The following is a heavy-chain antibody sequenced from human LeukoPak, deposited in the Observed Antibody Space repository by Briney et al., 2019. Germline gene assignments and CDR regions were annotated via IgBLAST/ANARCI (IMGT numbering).Heavy chain of an antibody. D-gene: IGHD3-16*02. CDR1: GGSVSSGSYY. CDR2: IYYSGST. CDR3: ARAPNIYDYIWGSYRTPFDY. V-gene: IGHV4-61*01. J-gene: IGHJ4*02. Sequence: SETLSLTCTVSGGSVSSGSYYWSWIRQPPGKGLEWIGYIYYSGSTNYNPSLKSRVTISVDTSKNQFSLELSSVTAADTAVYYCARAPNIYDYIWGSYRTPFDYWGQGTLVTVSS.